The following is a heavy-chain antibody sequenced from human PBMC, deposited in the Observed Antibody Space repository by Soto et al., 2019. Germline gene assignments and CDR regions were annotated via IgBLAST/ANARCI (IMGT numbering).Heavy chain of an antibody. CDR1: GFIFKNYV. CDR2: ISGLGVTT. Sequence: EMQLLESGGGLVEPGGSLRLSCAASGFIFKNYVMSWVRQAPGKGLEWVSGISGLGVTTLYADSVKGRFTVSRDNSKSTLYLQINSLGAEDTAVYFCAKGSSGTSSSCHIAPFAFWGQGTLVTVSS. CDR3: AKGSSGTSSSCHIAPFAF. D-gene: IGHD2-2*01. J-gene: IGHJ4*02. V-gene: IGHV3-23*01.